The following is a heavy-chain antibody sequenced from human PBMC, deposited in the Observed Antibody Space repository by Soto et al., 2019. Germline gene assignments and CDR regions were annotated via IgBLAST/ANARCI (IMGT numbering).Heavy chain of an antibody. CDR3: ARDYYSSGYYYFDY. CDR2: IIPIFGTA. Sequence: GASVKVSCKASGGTFRSYAISWVRQAPGQGLECRGGIIPIFGTATSAQKFQGRVTITADKSTSTAYMELSSLRSEDTAVYYCARDYYSSGYYYFDYWGQGTRVTVSS. J-gene: IGHJ4*02. D-gene: IGHD3-22*01. CDR1: GGTFRSYA. V-gene: IGHV1-69*06.